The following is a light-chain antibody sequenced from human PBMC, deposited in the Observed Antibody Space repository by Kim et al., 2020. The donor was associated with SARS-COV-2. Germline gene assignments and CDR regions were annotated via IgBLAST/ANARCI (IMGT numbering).Light chain of an antibody. CDR1: NVGSKR. V-gene: IGLV3-21*04. CDR2: YNG. J-gene: IGLJ2*01. Sequence: APGDTSTIACGGDNVGSKRVRWYQQKPGPAPVLVIYYNGDRPSGIPERFSGTNSGNTATLTITGVEAGDEAAYYCQVWDTSRDQVIFGGGTKLTVL. CDR3: QVWDTSRDQVI.